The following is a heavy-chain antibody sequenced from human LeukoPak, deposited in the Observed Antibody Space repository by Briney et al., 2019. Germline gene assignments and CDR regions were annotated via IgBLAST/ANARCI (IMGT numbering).Heavy chain of an antibody. V-gene: IGHV4-4*07. J-gene: IGHJ6*03. Sequence: SETLSLTCTVSGGSISSYYWSWIRQPDGKGLEWIGRIYTSGSTNYNPSLKSRVTMSVDTSKNQFSLKLSSVTAADTAVYYCARDLSDSGGYYYYYYMDVWGKGTTVTVSS. CDR1: GGSISSYY. D-gene: IGHD3-22*01. CDR3: ARDLSDSGGYYYYYYMDV. CDR2: IYTSGST.